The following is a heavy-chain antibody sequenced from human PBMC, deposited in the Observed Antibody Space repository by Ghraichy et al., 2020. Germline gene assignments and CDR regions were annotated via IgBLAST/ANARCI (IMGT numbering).Heavy chain of an antibody. CDR3: ARRHFWSGYSTVFDY. D-gene: IGHD3-3*02. CDR2: IYYSGST. Sequence: SQTLSLTCTVSGGSISSSSYYWGWIRQPPGKGLEWIGSIYYSGSTYYNPSLKSRVTISVDTSKNQFSLKLSSVTAADTAVYYCARRHFWSGYSTVFDYWGQGTLVTVSS. CDR1: GGSISSSSYY. V-gene: IGHV4-39*01. J-gene: IGHJ4*02.